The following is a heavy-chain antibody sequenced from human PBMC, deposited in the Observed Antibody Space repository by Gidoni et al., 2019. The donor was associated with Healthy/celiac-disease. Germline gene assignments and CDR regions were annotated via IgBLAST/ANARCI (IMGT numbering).Heavy chain of an antibody. V-gene: IGHV4-34*01. CDR3: ATYLGYFSSAGCYPAH. CDR1: GGSFRGYY. Sequence: QVQLQQWGAGLLKPSETLSLNCAVYGGSFRGYYWSWIRQPPGKGLEWIGEINHSGSTNYNPSLKRRVTISVDTSKNQFSLKLRSVTAADTAVYYLATYLGYFSSAGCYPAHWGQGTLVTVSS. CDR2: INHSGST. J-gene: IGHJ4*02. D-gene: IGHD2-2*01.